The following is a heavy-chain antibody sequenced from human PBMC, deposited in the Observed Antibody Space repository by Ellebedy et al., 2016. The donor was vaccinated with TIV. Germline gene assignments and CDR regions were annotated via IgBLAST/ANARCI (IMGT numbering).Heavy chain of an antibody. Sequence: GESLKISCAASGFTFSNYAMSWVRQAPGKGLEWVSTISGSCGSTYYADSVRGQFTISRDNSKNTLYMQMKSLGADDTAVYYCSKDTTYKYGPSDYWGQGTLVTVSS. V-gene: IGHV3-23*01. J-gene: IGHJ4*02. D-gene: IGHD3-10*01. CDR1: GFTFSNYA. CDR3: SKDTTYKYGPSDY. CDR2: ISGSCGST.